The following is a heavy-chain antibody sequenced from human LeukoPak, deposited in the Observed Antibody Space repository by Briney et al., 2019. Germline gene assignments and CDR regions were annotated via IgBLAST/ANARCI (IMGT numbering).Heavy chain of an antibody. Sequence: GGPLRLSCAASGFTFSSYSMNWVRQAPGKGLEWVSSISSSSSYIYYADSVKGRFTISRDNAKNSLYLQMNSLRAEDTAVYYCARDLGAAAGGGFDYWGQGTLVTVSS. CDR3: ARDLGAAAGGGFDY. J-gene: IGHJ4*02. CDR2: ISSSSSYI. D-gene: IGHD6-13*01. CDR1: GFTFSSYS. V-gene: IGHV3-21*01.